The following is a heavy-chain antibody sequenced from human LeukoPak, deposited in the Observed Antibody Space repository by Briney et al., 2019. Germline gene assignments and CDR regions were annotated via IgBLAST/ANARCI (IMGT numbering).Heavy chain of an antibody. J-gene: IGHJ4*02. CDR3: ARGGRENSSGYYYVFGVAY. D-gene: IGHD3-22*01. CDR2: FDPEDGET. V-gene: IGHV1-24*01. CDR1: GYTLTELS. Sequence: ASVKVSCKVSGYTLTELSMHWVRQAPGKGLEWMGGFDPEDGETIYAQKFQGRVTMTEDTSTDTAYMELSSLRSEDTAVYYCARGGRENSSGYYYVFGVAYWGQGTLVTVSS.